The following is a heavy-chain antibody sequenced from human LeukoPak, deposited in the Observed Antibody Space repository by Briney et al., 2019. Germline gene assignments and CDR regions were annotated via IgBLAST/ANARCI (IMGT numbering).Heavy chain of an antibody. Sequence: GGSLGLSCAASGFTFSSYWMHWVRQAPGKGLVWVSRINTDGSSTNYADSVKGRFTISRDNAKNTLYLQMNSLRAEDTAVYYCAREGVLDAFDIWGQGTMVTVSS. V-gene: IGHV3-74*01. CDR3: AREGVLDAFDI. CDR2: INTDGSST. D-gene: IGHD2-8*01. CDR1: GFTFSSYW. J-gene: IGHJ3*02.